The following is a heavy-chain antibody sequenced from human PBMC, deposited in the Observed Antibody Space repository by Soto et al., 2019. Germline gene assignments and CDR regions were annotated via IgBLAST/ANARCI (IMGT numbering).Heavy chain of an antibody. CDR2: IYSSGST. D-gene: IGHD1-20*01. V-gene: IGHV4-59*01. Sequence: PSETLSLTCTVSGGSISSYYWSWIRQPPGKGLEWIGYIYSSGSTNYNPSLKSRVTISVDTSKNQFSLNLRSVTAADTAVYYCARYNGGMSVPGFDYWGQGTLVTVSS. J-gene: IGHJ4*02. CDR3: ARYNGGMSVPGFDY. CDR1: GGSISSYY.